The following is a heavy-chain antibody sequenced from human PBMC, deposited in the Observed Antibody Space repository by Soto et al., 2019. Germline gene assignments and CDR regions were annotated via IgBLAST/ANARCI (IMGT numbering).Heavy chain of an antibody. V-gene: IGHV4-31*03. J-gene: IGHJ3*02. CDR2: IFYSGST. Sequence: QVQLQEAGPGLVKPSQTLSLTCTVSGGSISSGGYYWSWIRQHPGKVLEWIGYIFYSGSTYYNPSRNSRVTISGDTSKNQFSLKISSVTAADTAVYYCASYQQSYAFDIWGQWTMVTVSS. CDR3: ASYQQSYAFDI. CDR1: GGSISSGGYY. D-gene: IGHD2-2*01.